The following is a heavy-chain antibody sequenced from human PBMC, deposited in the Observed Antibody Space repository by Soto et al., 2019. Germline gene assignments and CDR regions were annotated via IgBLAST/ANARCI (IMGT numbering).Heavy chain of an antibody. D-gene: IGHD6-13*01. J-gene: IGHJ4*02. CDR2: IRGSGGST. CDR3: AYSSTPFDY. CDR1: GFTFSRYA. Sequence: GGSLRLSCAASGFTFSRYAMSWVRQAPGKGLEWVSAIRGSGGSTYYADSVKGRFTISRDNSKNTLYLQMNSLRAEDTDVYYCAYSSTPFDYWGQGTLVTVSS. V-gene: IGHV3-23*01.